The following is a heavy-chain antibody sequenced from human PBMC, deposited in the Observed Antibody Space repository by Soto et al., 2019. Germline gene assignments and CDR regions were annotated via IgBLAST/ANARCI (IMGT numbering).Heavy chain of an antibody. Sequence: GGSLRLSCAASGFTFSSYAMSWVRQAPGKGLEWVSSISGSGGSTYYADSVKGRFTISRDNSKNTLYLQMNSLRAEDTAVYYCAKVVGDPTLHYYYYMDVWGKGTTVTVSS. CDR2: ISGSGGST. V-gene: IGHV3-23*01. CDR1: GFTFSSYA. J-gene: IGHJ6*03. D-gene: IGHD3-16*01. CDR3: AKVVGDPTLHYYYYMDV.